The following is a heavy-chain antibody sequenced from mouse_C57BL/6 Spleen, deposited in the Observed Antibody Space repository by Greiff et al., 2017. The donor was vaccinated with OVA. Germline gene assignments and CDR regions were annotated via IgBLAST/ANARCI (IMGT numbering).Heavy chain of an antibody. Sequence: VQLQQSGAELMRPGASVKLSCTASGFTITDYYMNWVKQRPAQGLEWIGRIDPEDGDTEYDPKFQGKATMTADTSSNTAYLQLSSLTSEDTAVYDGTTEKYYGSREAWFAYWGQGTLVTVSA. V-gene: IGHV14-1*01. D-gene: IGHD1-1*01. CDR1: GFTITDYY. CDR3: TTEKYYGSREAWFAY. J-gene: IGHJ3*01. CDR2: IDPEDGDT.